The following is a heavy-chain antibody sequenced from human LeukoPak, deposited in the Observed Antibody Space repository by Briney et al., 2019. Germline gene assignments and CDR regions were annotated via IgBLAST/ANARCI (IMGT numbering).Heavy chain of an antibody. Sequence: SETLSLTCAVYGGSFSGYYWSWIRQPPGKELEWIGYIYYSGSTNYNPSLKSRVTISVDTSKNQFSLKLSSVTAADTAVYYCARVYGSGSYSDWGQGTLVTVSS. J-gene: IGHJ4*02. V-gene: IGHV4-59*01. D-gene: IGHD3-10*01. CDR2: IYYSGST. CDR1: GGSFSGYY. CDR3: ARVYGSGSYSD.